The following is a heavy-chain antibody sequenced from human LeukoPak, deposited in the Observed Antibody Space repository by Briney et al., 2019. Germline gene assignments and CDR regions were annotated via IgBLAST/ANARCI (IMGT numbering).Heavy chain of an antibody. CDR3: AKTYYYDSSGYSPHFDY. V-gene: IGHV3-33*06. Sequence: GRSLRLSCAASGFTFSSYGMHWVRQAPGKGLEWVAVIWYDGSNKYYADSVKGRFTISRDNSKNTLYLQMNSLRAEDTAVYYCAKTYYYDSSGYSPHFDYWGQGTLVTVSS. CDR1: GFTFSSYG. CDR2: IWYDGSNK. D-gene: IGHD3-22*01. J-gene: IGHJ4*02.